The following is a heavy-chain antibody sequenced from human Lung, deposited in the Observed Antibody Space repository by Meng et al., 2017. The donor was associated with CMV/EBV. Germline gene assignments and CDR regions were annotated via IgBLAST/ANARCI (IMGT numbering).Heavy chain of an antibody. J-gene: IGHJ4*02. V-gene: IGHV1-2*02. CDR1: GYTFAGHY. CDR3: SRDNNWGPDY. CDR2: IHYDTGET. D-gene: IGHD7-27*01. Sequence: ASXXVSCKPSGYTFAGHYLHWLRQAPGQGLEWMAWIHYDTGETNYAQNFHGRVTVTRDTSITTVYMELRSLRPDDTAMYYCSRDNNWGPDYWGQGTLVTVSS.